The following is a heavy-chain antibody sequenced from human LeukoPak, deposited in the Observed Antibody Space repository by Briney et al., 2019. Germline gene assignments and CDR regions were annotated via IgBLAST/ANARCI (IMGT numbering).Heavy chain of an antibody. CDR3: ARDGQEGDNSAFDI. J-gene: IGHJ3*02. CDR1: GVTLSDHH. CDR2: TRDKARGYRT. V-gene: IGHV3-72*01. D-gene: IGHD3-22*01. Sequence: GGSLRLSCAASGVTLSDHHMDWVRQAPGKGLEWVGRTRDKARGYRTEYAASVKDRFTISRDDSKTLVYLQMNSLKIEDTAVYYCARDGQEGDNSAFDIWGQGTVVTIYS.